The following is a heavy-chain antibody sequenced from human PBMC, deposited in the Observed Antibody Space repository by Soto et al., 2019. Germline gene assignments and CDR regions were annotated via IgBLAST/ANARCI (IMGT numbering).Heavy chain of an antibody. CDR2: ISGSGGST. J-gene: IGHJ5*02. CDR1: GFTFSSYA. D-gene: IGHD2-15*01. V-gene: IGHV3-23*01. CDR3: AKEPRYCSGGSCYTYGRNWFDP. Sequence: QPGGSLRLSCAGSGFTFSSYAMSWVRQAPGKGLEWVSAISGSGGSTYYADSVKGRFTISRDNSKNTLYLQMNSLRAEDTAVYYCAKEPRYCSGGSCYTYGRNWFDPWGQGTLVTVSS.